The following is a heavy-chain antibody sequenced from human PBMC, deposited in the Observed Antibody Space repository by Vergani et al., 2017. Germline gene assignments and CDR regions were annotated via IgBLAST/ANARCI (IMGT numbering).Heavy chain of an antibody. V-gene: IGHV4-34*01. D-gene: IGHD2-15*01. CDR3: ARAXLAAYCSGGSCYRTLRNWFDP. CDR1: GGSFSGYY. J-gene: IGHJ5*02. CDR2: INHSGST. Sequence: QVQLQQWGAGLLKPSETLSLTCAVYGGSFSGYYWSWIRQPPGKGLEWIGEINHSGSTNYNPSLKSRVTISVDTSKNQFSLKLSSVTAADTAVYYCARAXLAAYCSGGSCYRTLRNWFDPGGQGTLVTVSS.